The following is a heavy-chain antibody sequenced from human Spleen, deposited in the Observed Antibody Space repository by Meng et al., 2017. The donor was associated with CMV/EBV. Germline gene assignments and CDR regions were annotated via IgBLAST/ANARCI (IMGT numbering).Heavy chain of an antibody. V-gene: IGHV1-18*01. D-gene: IGHD4-17*01. J-gene: IGHJ4*02. Sequence: KASGYKVDIYGITWVRQAPGQGLEWVGWVGAENGETNYGQKFQGRVTVTADTFTKTAYMEMRSLRSDDSAIYYCARAGAAVTTNFDFWGQGTLVTVSS. CDR2: VGAENGET. CDR3: ARAGAAVTTNFDF. CDR1: GYKVDIYG.